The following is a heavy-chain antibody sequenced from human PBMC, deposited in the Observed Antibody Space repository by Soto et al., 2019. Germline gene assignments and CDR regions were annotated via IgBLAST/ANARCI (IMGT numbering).Heavy chain of an antibody. D-gene: IGHD2-2*02. J-gene: IGHJ6*02. CDR2: IIPIFGTA. CDR3: ARGYCSSTSCYSPTPGDYGMDV. CDR1: GVTFSSYA. Sequence: ASVKVSCKASGVTFSSYAISWVRQAPGQGLEWMGGIIPIFGTANYAQKFQGRVTITADESTSTAYMELSSLRSEDTAVYYCARGYCSSTSCYSPTPGDYGMDVWGQGTTVTVSS. V-gene: IGHV1-69*13.